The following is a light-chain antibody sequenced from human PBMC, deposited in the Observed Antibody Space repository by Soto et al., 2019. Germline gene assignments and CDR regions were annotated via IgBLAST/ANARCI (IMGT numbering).Light chain of an antibody. CDR1: QSITNN. Sequence: EIVMTQSPATLSVTPGESATLSCRASQSITNNLAWYQQRPGQPPRLLIYNAFTRATGIPARFSGSVSATEFTLTISSLQSEDFAISYCQQYNNWPPYTFGQGTKLEIK. CDR2: NAF. J-gene: IGKJ2*01. CDR3: QQYNNWPPYT. V-gene: IGKV3-15*01.